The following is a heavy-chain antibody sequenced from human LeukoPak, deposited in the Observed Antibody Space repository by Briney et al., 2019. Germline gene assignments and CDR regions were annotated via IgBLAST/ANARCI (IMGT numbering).Heavy chain of an antibody. CDR2: INHSGST. J-gene: IGHJ4*02. V-gene: IGHV4-34*01. Sequence: PGGSLRLSCAASGFTFSSYAMHWIRQPPGKGLEWVGEINHSGSTNYNPSLKSRVTISVDTSKNQFSLKLSSVTAADTAVYYCAREPPYNVDTAMVGDYWGQGTLVTVSS. D-gene: IGHD5-18*01. CDR1: GFTFSSYA. CDR3: AREPPYNVDTAMVGDY.